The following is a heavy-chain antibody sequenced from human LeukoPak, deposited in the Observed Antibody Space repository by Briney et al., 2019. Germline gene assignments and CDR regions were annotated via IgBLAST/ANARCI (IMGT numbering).Heavy chain of an antibody. CDR2: ISGGNT. J-gene: IGHJ4*02. Sequence: GGSLRLSCAASGFTFSSYAMSWVRQAPGKGLQWVSTISGGNTYYADSVKGRFTISRDNSKNTVCLQMNSLRAEDTAVYYCAKRGESGTKYFDYWGQGTLVTVSS. D-gene: IGHD1-1*01. CDR3: AKRGESGTKYFDY. V-gene: IGHV3-23*01. CDR1: GFTFSSYA.